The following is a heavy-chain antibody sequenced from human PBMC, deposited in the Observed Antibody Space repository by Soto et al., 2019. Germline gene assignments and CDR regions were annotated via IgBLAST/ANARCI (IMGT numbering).Heavy chain of an antibody. CDR2: MNPNSGNT. V-gene: IGHV1-8*01. D-gene: IGHD6-13*01. Sequence: GASVKVSCXASGYTFTSYDINWVRQAIGRGLEWMGWMNPNSGNTGYAQKFQGRVTMTRNTSISTAYMELSSLRYEDTAVYYCARERSAAGTGWFDPWGQGTLVTVSS. CDR3: ARERSAAGTGWFDP. J-gene: IGHJ5*02. CDR1: GYTFTSYD.